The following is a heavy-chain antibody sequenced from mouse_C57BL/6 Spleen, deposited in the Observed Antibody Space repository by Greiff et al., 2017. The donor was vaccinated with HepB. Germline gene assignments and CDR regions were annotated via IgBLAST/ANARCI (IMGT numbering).Heavy chain of an antibody. CDR1: GYTFTSYW. CDR2: IHPNSGST. J-gene: IGHJ3*01. Sequence: QVQLQQPGAELVKPGASVKLSCKASGYTFTSYWMHWVKQRPGQGLEWIGMIHPNSGSTNYNEKFKSKATLTVGKSSSTAYMQLSSLTSEDSAVYYCARCSSGYLAWVAYWVQGSLVPVSA. D-gene: IGHD3-2*02. CDR3: ARCSSGYLAWVAY. V-gene: IGHV1-64*01.